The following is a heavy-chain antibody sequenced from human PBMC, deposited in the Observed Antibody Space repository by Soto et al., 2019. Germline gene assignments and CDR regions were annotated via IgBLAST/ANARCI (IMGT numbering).Heavy chain of an antibody. CDR3: AKGPYCSSTSCYTAVAVALDY. Sequence: QVQLVESGGGVVQPGRSLRLSCAASGFTFSSYGMHWVRQAPGKGREWVAVISYDGSNKYYADSVKGRFTISRDNSKNTLYLQMNSLRAEDTAVYYCAKGPYCSSTSCYTAVAVALDYWGQGTLVTVSS. J-gene: IGHJ4*02. D-gene: IGHD2-2*02. CDR1: GFTFSSYG. V-gene: IGHV3-30*18. CDR2: ISYDGSNK.